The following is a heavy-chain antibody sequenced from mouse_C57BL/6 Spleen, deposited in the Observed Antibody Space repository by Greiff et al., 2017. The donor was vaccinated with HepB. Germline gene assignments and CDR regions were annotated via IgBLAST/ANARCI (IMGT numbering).Heavy chain of an antibody. CDR3: SSYSKDWFAY. Sequence: QVQLQQPGAELVKPGASVKLSCKASGYTFTSYWMQWVKQRPGQGLEWIGEIDPSDSYTNYNQKFKGKATLTVDTSSSPAYMQLSSLTSEDSAVYYCSSYSKDWFAYWGQGTLVTVSA. CDR1: GYTFTSYW. CDR2: IDPSDSYT. J-gene: IGHJ3*01. V-gene: IGHV1-50*01. D-gene: IGHD2-5*01.